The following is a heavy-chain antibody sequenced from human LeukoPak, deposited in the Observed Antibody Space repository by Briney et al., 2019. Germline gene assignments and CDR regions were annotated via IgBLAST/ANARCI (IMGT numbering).Heavy chain of an antibody. Sequence: PGGSLRLSCAASGFTFSSYAMSWVRQAPGKGLEWVSAISGSGGSTYYADPVKGRFTISRDNSKNTLYLQMNSLRAEDTAVYYCAKGLRSNFRYFDYWGQGTLVTVSS. J-gene: IGHJ4*02. CDR3: AKGLRSNFRYFDY. D-gene: IGHD3-3*01. V-gene: IGHV3-23*01. CDR1: GFTFSSYA. CDR2: ISGSGGST.